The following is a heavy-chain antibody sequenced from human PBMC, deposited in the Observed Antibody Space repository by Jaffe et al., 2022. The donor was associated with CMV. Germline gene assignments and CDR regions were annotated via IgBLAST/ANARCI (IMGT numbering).Heavy chain of an antibody. CDR1: GFPFDRYE. CDR2: ISAGGDVI. D-gene: IGHD3-3*01. CDR3: ARDRLDFWSGFFDF. Sequence: EVQLVESGGGLVQPGGSLILSCAASGFPFDRYEMNWVRQAPGKGLEWVSYISAGGDVIYYADSLKGRFTISRDNAKNSLFLQVNSLRAEDTAIYYCARDRLDFWSGFFDFWGQGTLVTVSS. J-gene: IGHJ4*02. V-gene: IGHV3-48*03.